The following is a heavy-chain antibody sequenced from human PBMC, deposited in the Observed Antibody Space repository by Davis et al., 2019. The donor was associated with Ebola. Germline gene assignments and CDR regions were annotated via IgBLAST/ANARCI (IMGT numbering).Heavy chain of an antibody. CDR3: AREGAYCSSTSCYSNYYGMDV. V-gene: IGHV3-33*01. Sequence: GGSLRLSCAASGFTFSSYGMHWVRQAPGKGLEWVAVIWYDGSNKYYADSVKGRFTISRDNSKNTLYLQMNSLRAEDTAVYYCAREGAYCSSTSCYSNYYGMDVWGQGTTVTVSS. J-gene: IGHJ6*02. CDR1: GFTFSSYG. D-gene: IGHD2-2*01. CDR2: IWYDGSNK.